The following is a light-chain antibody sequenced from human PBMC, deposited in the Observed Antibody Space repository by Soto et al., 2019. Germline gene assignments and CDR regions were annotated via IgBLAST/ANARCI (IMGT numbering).Light chain of an antibody. CDR3: QQYGSSPLT. CDR1: QSVSSSY. V-gene: IGKV3-20*01. Sequence: EIVLTQSPGTLSLPPGERATLSCRASQSVSSSYLAWYQQKPGQAPRLLIYGASSRATGIPGRFSGSGSGTDFTLTISRLEPEDFAVYYCQQYGSSPLTFGGGTKVDIK. CDR2: GAS. J-gene: IGKJ4*01.